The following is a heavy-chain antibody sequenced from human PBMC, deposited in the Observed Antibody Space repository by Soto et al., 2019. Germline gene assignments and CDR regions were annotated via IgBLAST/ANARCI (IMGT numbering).Heavy chain of an antibody. Sequence: SETLSLTCAVYGGSFSGYYWSWIRQPPGKGLEWIGEINHSGSTNYNPSLKSRVTISVDTSKNQFSLKLSSVTAADTAVYYCARAIAVAGQSYYYFDYWGQGTLVTVS. V-gene: IGHV4-34*01. CDR3: ARAIAVAGQSYYYFDY. J-gene: IGHJ4*02. CDR1: GGSFSGYY. D-gene: IGHD6-19*01. CDR2: INHSGST.